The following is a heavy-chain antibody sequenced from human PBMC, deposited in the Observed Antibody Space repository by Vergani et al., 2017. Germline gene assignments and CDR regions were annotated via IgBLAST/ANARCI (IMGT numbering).Heavy chain of an antibody. V-gene: IGHV4-59*01. J-gene: IGHJ4*01. CDR2: MYHIGST. CDR3: GRVADFYVLGSRLLDL. CDR1: GGSMSGFY. D-gene: IGHD3-10*01. Sequence: QVRLQELGPGLLKPSETLSPTCSVPGGSMSGFYWSWIRQPPGKELEWIGYMYHIGSTNYNPSLETRVTISGDTSKNQFSLKLNSVTAADTAVYYCGRVADFYVLGSRLLDLWGQGILVTVSS.